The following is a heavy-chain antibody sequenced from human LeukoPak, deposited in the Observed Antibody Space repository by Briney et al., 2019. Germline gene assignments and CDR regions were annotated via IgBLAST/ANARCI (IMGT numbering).Heavy chain of an antibody. Sequence: GGSLRLSCAASGFSFSSYSMNWVRQAPGKGLEWVSSISSSSSYIYYADSVKGRFTISRDKARNSLYLQMNGLRAEDTAVCYCARDGLSGYSYGFCDYWGQGTLVTVSS. D-gene: IGHD5-18*01. CDR3: ARDGLSGYSYGFCDY. CDR1: GFSFSSYS. J-gene: IGHJ4*02. V-gene: IGHV3-21*01. CDR2: ISSSSSYI.